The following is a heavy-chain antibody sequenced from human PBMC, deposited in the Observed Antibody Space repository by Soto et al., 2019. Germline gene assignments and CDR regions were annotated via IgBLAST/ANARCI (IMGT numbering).Heavy chain of an antibody. CDR1: GGSINSDY. CDR2: IYYSGST. Sequence: QVQLQESGPGLVKPSETLSLTCTVSGGSINSDYWSWIRQPPGKGLEWIGYIYYSGSTNYNPSLKSRVTMSVHTSKNQFSLKLNSVTAADTAVYYCARGGWELLWGQGTLVTVSS. J-gene: IGHJ4*02. D-gene: IGHD1-26*01. V-gene: IGHV4-59*01. CDR3: ARGGWELL.